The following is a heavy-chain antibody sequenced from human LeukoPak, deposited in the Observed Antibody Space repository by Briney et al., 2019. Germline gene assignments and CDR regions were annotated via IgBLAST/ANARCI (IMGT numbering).Heavy chain of an antibody. Sequence: GESLKISCKGSGYSFTNYWIGWVRQMPGKGLKWMGIIYPGDSDARYSPSFQGQVTISADKSIGTAYLQWSSLKASDTAIYYCARERRRELDYWGQGTLVSVSS. CDR3: ARERRRELDY. D-gene: IGHD1-7*01. V-gene: IGHV5-51*01. J-gene: IGHJ4*02. CDR2: IYPGDSDA. CDR1: GYSFTNYW.